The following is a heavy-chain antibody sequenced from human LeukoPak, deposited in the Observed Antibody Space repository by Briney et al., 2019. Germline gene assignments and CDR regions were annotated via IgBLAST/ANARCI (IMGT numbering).Heavy chain of an antibody. V-gene: IGHV1-3*01. Sequence: ASMKVSCKASGYTLTSYAMHWVRRAPGQRLEWMGWINAGNGDTKYSQKFQGRVTIARDTSASTAYMELSSLRSEDTAVYYCARDRGGTGDFDYWGQGTLVTVSS. D-gene: IGHD1-1*01. CDR1: GYTLTSYA. J-gene: IGHJ4*02. CDR2: INAGNGDT. CDR3: ARDRGGTGDFDY.